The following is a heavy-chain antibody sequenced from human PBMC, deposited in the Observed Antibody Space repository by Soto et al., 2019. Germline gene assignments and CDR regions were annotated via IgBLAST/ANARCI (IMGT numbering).Heavy chain of an antibody. CDR2: ISGSGGST. J-gene: IGHJ4*02. CDR3: AKDSGPSRIWFGELLDY. CDR1: GFTFSSYA. D-gene: IGHD3-10*01. Sequence: EVQLLESGGGLVQPGGSLRLSCAASGFTFSSYAMSWVRQAPGKGLEWVSAISGSGGSTYYADSVKGRFTISRDNSKNTLYLQMNSLRAEDTAVYYCAKDSGPSRIWFGELLDYWGQGTLVTVSS. V-gene: IGHV3-23*01.